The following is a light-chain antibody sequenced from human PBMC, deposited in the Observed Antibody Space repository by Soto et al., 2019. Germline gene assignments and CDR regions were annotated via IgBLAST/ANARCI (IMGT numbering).Light chain of an antibody. J-gene: IGLJ3*02. Sequence: QSALTQPPSVSGAPGQRVTISCTGTSSNIGADYDVHWYQQIPGTAPRLLIYDETNRPSGVPDRFSGSKSGTSASLAISGLQAGDEGYYHCQSYDSSVSAWVFGGGTTLTVL. CDR3: QSYDSSVSAWV. CDR2: DET. CDR1: SSNIGADYD. V-gene: IGLV1-40*01.